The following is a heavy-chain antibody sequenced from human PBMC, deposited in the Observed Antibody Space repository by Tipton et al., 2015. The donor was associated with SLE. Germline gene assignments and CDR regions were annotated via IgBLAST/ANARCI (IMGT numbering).Heavy chain of an antibody. CDR1: GYTFSTYD. Sequence: QVQLVQSGAEVKKPGASVKVSCKASGYTFSTYDITWVRQAPGQGLEWMGWVNPNTGKTGYAQKFQGRVTLTRNTSLSTAYMELSSLTSGDTAVYYCAKGSMKGSSKMDYWGQGTLVTVFS. CDR3: AKGSMKGSSKMDY. CDR2: VNPNTGKT. J-gene: IGHJ4*02. V-gene: IGHV1-8*02. D-gene: IGHD6-6*01.